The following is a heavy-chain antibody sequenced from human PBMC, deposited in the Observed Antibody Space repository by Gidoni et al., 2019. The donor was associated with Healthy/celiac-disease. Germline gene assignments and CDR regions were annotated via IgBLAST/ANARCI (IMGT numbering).Heavy chain of an antibody. Sequence: QVQLQQSGPGLVKPSQSLSLTCAISGDSVSSHSASWNWIRQSPSRGLEWLGRTYYRSKEYNDYAVSVKSRITINPDTSKNQFSLQLNSVTPEDTAVYYCAREGWYYYDSSGQNWFDPWGKGTLVTVSS. CDR2: TYYRSKEYN. J-gene: IGHJ5*02. CDR3: AREGWYYYDSSGQNWFDP. D-gene: IGHD3-22*01. V-gene: IGHV6-1*01. CDR1: GDSVSSHSAS.